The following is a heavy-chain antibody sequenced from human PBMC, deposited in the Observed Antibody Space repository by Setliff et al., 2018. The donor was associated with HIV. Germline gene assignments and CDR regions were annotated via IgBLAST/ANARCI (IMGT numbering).Heavy chain of an antibody. Sequence: GASVKVSCKASGYTFTSYAMHWVRQAPRQRLEWMGWIHAGNGDTKYSQNFQGRVTITRDTSASTAYMELSSLRSEDTAVYYCATLLSYSSAWHYWGQGTLVTVSS. D-gene: IGHD6-25*01. V-gene: IGHV1-3*01. J-gene: IGHJ4*02. CDR1: GYTFTSYA. CDR3: ATLLSYSSAWHY. CDR2: IHAGNGDT.